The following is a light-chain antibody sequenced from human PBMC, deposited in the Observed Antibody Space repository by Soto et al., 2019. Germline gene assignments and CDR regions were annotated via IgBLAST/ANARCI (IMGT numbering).Light chain of an antibody. V-gene: IGKV3-20*01. CDR3: QQYGSSIT. Sequence: EIVLTQSPGTLSLSPGERATLSCRASQSVPRSYLAWYQQTPGQAPRLLIYGTSSRATGIPDRFSGSGSGTDFTLTISILEPEDFSVFYCQQYGSSITFGQGTRLEIK. CDR2: GTS. J-gene: IGKJ5*01. CDR1: QSVPRSY.